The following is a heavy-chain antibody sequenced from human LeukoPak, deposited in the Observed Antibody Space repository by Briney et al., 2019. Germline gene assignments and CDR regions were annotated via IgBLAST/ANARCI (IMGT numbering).Heavy chain of an antibody. CDR1: GYTFTGFF. D-gene: IGHD6-19*01. CDR3: ARGGGSGWFEGY. CDR2: INPNSGDT. J-gene: IGHJ4*02. Sequence: ASVKVSCKTSGYTFTGFFMHWVRQAPGQGLEWMGRINPNSGDTNYAQKFQGGVTMTRDTSINIAYMELNRLTSDDTAVYYCARGGGSGWFEGYWGQGTLVTVSS. V-gene: IGHV1-2*06.